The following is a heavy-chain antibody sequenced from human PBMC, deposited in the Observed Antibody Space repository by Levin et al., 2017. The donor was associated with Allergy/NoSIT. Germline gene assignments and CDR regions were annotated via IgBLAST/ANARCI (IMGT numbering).Heavy chain of an antibody. CDR3: ARYGSTWDFGS. V-gene: IGHV3-7*01. J-gene: IGHJ4*02. D-gene: IGHD1-26*01. CDR2: IKQAGSEK. Sequence: GESLKISCAASGFIFSSYWLSWVRQAPGKGLEWVAHIKQAGSEKYYVDSVKGRFTISRDNGKNSLYLQMNNLRIEDTAVYYCARYGSTWDFGSWGQGTLVTVSS. CDR1: GFIFSSYW.